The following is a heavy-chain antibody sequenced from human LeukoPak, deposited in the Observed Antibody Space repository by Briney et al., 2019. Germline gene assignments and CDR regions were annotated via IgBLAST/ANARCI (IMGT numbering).Heavy chain of an antibody. CDR1: GGSVSSGSYY. D-gene: IGHD5-12*01. J-gene: IGHJ4*02. CDR2: IYYSGST. Sequence: SETLSLTCTVSGGSVSSGSYYWSWIRQPPGKGLEWIGYIYYSGSTNYNPSLKSRVTISVDTSKNQFSLNLSSVTAADTAVYYRARTSGYDYSFDYWGQGTLVTVSS. V-gene: IGHV4-61*01. CDR3: ARTSGYDYSFDY.